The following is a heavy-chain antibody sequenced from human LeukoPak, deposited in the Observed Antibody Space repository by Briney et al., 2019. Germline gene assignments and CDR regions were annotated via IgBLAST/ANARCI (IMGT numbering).Heavy chain of an antibody. D-gene: IGHD6-6*01. V-gene: IGHV1-69*05. CDR2: IIPIFGTA. CDR1: GGTFSSYA. CDR3: ARVARYYYYMDV. J-gene: IGHJ6*03. Sequence: ASVKVFCKASGGTFSSYAISWVRQAPGQGLEWMGGIIPIFGTANYAQKFQGRVTITTDESTSTAYMELSSLRSEDTAVYYCARVARYYYYMDVWGKGTTVTVSS.